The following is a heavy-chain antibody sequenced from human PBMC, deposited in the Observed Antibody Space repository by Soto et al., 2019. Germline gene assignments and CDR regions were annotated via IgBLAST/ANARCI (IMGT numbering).Heavy chain of an antibody. V-gene: IGHV3-13*01. Sequence: GGPLSLSFAAPGSTFVASAFPWVGNPTGKGLEWVSTVGTVGDTYYSGSVKGRFTISRENAKNTLYLQMNSLRAEDTAVYYCAKDEGYYDSSGYGHWGQGTLVTVSS. D-gene: IGHD3-22*01. CDR3: AKDEGYYDSSGYGH. CDR1: GSTFVASA. CDR2: VGTVGDT. J-gene: IGHJ4*02.